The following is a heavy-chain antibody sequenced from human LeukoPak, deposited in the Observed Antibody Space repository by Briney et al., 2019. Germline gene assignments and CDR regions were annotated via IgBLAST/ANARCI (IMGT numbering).Heavy chain of an antibody. CDR2: INHSGST. V-gene: IGHV4-34*01. D-gene: IGHD6-13*01. CDR1: GGSFSGYY. Sequence: SETLSLTCAVYGGSFSGYYWSWIRQPPGKGLEWIGEINHSGSTNYNPSLKSRVTISVATSKNQFSLKLSSVTAADTAVYYCARRTIAAAGSPELDWGQGTLVAVSS. CDR3: ARRTIAAAGSPELD. J-gene: IGHJ4*02.